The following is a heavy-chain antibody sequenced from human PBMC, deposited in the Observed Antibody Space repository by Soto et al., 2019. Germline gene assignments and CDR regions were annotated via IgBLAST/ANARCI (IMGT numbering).Heavy chain of an antibody. CDR2: IHYSGTT. V-gene: IGHV4-59*01. Sequence: QVQLQESGPGLVKSSETLSLTCTVSGGSMRNYFWTWIRQPPGKGLEWIGYIHYSGTTSFFPSYNPSLRSLVTISEDTSKNQFSLKLLSVTTADTAVYFCAAGEASSRNLAPYYLDFWGQGTLVTVSS. D-gene: IGHD6-13*01. J-gene: IGHJ4*02. CDR1: GGSMRNYF. CDR3: AAGEASSRNLAPYYLDF.